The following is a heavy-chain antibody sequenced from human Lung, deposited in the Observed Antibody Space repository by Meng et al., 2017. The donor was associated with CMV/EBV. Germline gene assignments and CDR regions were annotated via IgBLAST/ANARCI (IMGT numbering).Heavy chain of an antibody. V-gene: IGHV3-23*01. CDR1: GFTFDNYA. Sequence: GESLKISCVASGFTFDNYAMSWVRQAPGKGLEWVSGITGSGSSTYYADSVKGRFTISRDNSKNMLYLQVNSLRAEDTAVYYCVKGTGPAAIYYHGMDFWGQGTXVTVSS. D-gene: IGHD2-2*01. CDR3: VKGTGPAAIYYHGMDF. CDR2: ITGSGSST. J-gene: IGHJ6*02.